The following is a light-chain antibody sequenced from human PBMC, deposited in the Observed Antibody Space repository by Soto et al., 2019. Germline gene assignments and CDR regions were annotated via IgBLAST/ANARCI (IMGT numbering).Light chain of an antibody. V-gene: IGKV3-11*01. CDR2: DAS. J-gene: IGKJ4*01. Sequence: EIVLTQSPATLSLSPGERATLSCRASQSISSYLAWYQQKPGQAPRLLIYDASNRATDIPARFSGSGSGTDFTLTISSLEPEDFAVYYCQPRSMWPLTFGGGTNVEIK. CDR1: QSISSY. CDR3: QPRSMWPLT.